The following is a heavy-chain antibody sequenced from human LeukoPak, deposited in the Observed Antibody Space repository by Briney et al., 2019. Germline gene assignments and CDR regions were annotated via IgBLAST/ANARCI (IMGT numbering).Heavy chain of an antibody. D-gene: IGHD6-13*01. CDR1: GGSFSGYY. J-gene: IGHJ3*02. Sequence: SETLSLTCAVFGGSFSGYYWSWIRQPPGKGLEWIGEINHSGSTNYNPSLKSRVTISVDTSKNQFSLKLSSVTAADTAVYYCARAGYSSSWYDRTDAFDIWGQGTMVTVSS. CDR3: ARAGYSSSWYDRTDAFDI. V-gene: IGHV4-34*01. CDR2: INHSGST.